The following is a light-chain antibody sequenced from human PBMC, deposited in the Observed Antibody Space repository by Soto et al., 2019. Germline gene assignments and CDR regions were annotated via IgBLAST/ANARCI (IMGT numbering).Light chain of an antibody. CDR1: QSVSSNQ. CDR2: GAS. J-gene: IGKJ1*01. CDR3: QQYNSYS. V-gene: IGKV3-20*01. Sequence: EFVLTQSPGTLSLSPGERATLSCRTSQSVSSNQLAWYRQKPGQAPRLLIYGASSRTTGIPDRFSGSGSGTNFTLTISSLQPDDFATYYCQQYNSYSFGQGTKVDIK.